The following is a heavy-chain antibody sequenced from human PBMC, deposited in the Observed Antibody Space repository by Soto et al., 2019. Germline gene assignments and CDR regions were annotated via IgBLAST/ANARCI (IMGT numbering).Heavy chain of an antibody. Sequence: PGGSLRLSCAASGFTFSSYGMHWVRQAPGKGLEWVAVIWYDGSNKYYADSVKGRFTISRDNSKNTLYLQMNSLRAEDTAVYYCARDPTIAARPEYYYYYGMDVWGQGTTVTVSS. CDR1: GFTFSSYG. V-gene: IGHV3-33*01. CDR2: IWYDGSNK. CDR3: ARDPTIAARPEYYYYYGMDV. D-gene: IGHD6-6*01. J-gene: IGHJ6*02.